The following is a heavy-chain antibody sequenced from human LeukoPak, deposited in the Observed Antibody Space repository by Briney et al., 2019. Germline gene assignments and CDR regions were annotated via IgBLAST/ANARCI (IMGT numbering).Heavy chain of an antibody. J-gene: IGHJ5*02. D-gene: IGHD2-15*01. Sequence: PSQTLSLTCTVSGGSISSGDYYWSWIRRPPGKGLEWIGYIYYSGSTYYNPSLKSRVIISVDTSKNQFSLRLSSVTAADTAVYYCARDRGYCSGGSCLDNWFDPWGQGTLVTVSS. CDR3: ARDRGYCSGGSCLDNWFDP. CDR2: IYYSGST. CDR1: GGSISSGDYY. V-gene: IGHV4-30-4*01.